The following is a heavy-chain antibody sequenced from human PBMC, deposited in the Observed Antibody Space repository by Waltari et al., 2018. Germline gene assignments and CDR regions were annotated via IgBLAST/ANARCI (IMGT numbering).Heavy chain of an antibody. V-gene: IGHV4-30-4*08. J-gene: IGHJ5*02. CDR3: AREGIVATGEDWFDP. CDR2: IYYSGST. D-gene: IGHD5-12*01. Sequence: QVQLQESGPGLVKPSQTLSLTCTVSGGSISSGDYYWSWIRQPPGKGLEWIGYIYYSGSTCYNPSLKSRVTISVDTSKNQFSLKLSSVTAADTAVYYCAREGIVATGEDWFDPWGQGTLVTVSS. CDR1: GGSISSGDYY.